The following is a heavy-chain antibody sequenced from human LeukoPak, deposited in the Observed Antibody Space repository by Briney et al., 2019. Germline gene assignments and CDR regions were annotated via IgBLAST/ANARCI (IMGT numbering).Heavy chain of an antibody. J-gene: IGHJ5*02. D-gene: IGHD3-10*01. CDR2: VYPGDSDT. CDR1: GYNFATFW. V-gene: IGHV5-51*01. CDR3: ATSTMIRGVFNWFDP. Sequence: GEPLEVSWQGSGYNFATFWIRLVGQMPWKGVEGMGMVYPGDSDTKYSPSFQGQVTISADKSINTAYLQWSSLKASDTAMYYCATSTMIRGVFNWFDPWGQGTLVTVSS.